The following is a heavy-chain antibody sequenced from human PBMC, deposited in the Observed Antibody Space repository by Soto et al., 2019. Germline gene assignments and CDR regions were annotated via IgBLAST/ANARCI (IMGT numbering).Heavy chain of an antibody. CDR1: GGTFSSYA. CDR3: ARELGQTPNWFDP. J-gene: IGHJ5*02. V-gene: IGHV1-69*13. Sequence: SVKVSCKASGGTFSSYAISWVRQAPGQGLEWMGGIIPIFGTANYAQKFQGRVTITADESTSTAYMELSSLRSEDTAVYYCARELGQTPNWFDPWGQGTLVTVSS. D-gene: IGHD1-26*01. CDR2: IIPIFGTA.